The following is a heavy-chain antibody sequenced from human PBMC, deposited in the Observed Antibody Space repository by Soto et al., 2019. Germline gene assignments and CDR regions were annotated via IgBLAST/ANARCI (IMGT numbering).Heavy chain of an antibody. V-gene: IGHV4-34*01. CDR3: ARGNKYYDILTGRTRYYYYGMDV. D-gene: IGHD3-9*01. CDR2: INHSGST. CDR1: GGSFSGYY. Sequence: SETLSLTCAVYGGSFSGYYWSWIRHPPGKGLEWIGEINHSGSTNYNPSLKSRVTISVDTSKNQFSLKLSSVTAADTAVYYCARGNKYYDILTGRTRYYYYGMDVWGQGTTVTVSS. J-gene: IGHJ6*02.